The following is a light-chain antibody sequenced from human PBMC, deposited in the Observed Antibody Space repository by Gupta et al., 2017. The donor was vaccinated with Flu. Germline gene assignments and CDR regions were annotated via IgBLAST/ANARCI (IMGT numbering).Light chain of an antibody. CDR3: QQYYSYPRT. CDR1: QGISSY. Sequence: GDRVTITCRASQGISSYLAWYQQKPGKAPKLLIYAASTLQSGVPSRFSGSGSGTDFTLTISSLQSEDFATYYCQQYYSYPRTFGQGTKVEIK. CDR2: AAS. V-gene: IGKV1-8*01. J-gene: IGKJ1*01.